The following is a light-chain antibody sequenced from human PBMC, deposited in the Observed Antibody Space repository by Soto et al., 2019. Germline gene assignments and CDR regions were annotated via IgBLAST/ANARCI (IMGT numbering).Light chain of an antibody. V-gene: IGKV3-11*01. CDR2: DAS. CDR3: QQRSNWPPI. J-gene: IGKJ2*01. Sequence: EIVLTQSPATLSLSPGERATLSCRASQSVSSYLVWYQQKPGQAPRLLIYDASNRATGIPARFSGSGSGTDFTLTISSLEPEYFAVYYCQQRSNWPPILGEGTKLEI. CDR1: QSVSSY.